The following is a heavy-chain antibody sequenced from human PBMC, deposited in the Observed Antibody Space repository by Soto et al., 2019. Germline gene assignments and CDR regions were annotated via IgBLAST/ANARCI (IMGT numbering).Heavy chain of an antibody. D-gene: IGHD2-2*01. V-gene: IGHV3-66*01. J-gene: IGHJ6*02. Sequence: EVQLVESGGGLVQPGGSLRLSCAASGLTVSSNYMSWVRQAPGKGLEWVSVMYSGGSTYYADSVKGRFVISRDNYKNTLYLQMDSLRVEDTAVYYCARDSSLHQPLFYGMDVWGQGTMVTVSS. CDR2: MYSGGST. CDR3: ARDSSLHQPLFYGMDV. CDR1: GLTVSSNY.